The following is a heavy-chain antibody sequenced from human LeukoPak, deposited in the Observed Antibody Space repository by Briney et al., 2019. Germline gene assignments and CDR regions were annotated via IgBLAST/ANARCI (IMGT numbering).Heavy chain of an antibody. D-gene: IGHD3-16*01. CDR3: AKDEAWATYYYYGMDV. J-gene: IGHJ6*02. V-gene: IGHV3-30*18. Sequence: PGRSLRLSCAASGFTFSSYGMHWVRQAPGKGLEWVAVISYDGSNKYYADSVKGRFTISRDNSKNTLYLKMNSLRAEDTAVYYCAKDEAWATYYYYGMDVWGQGTTVTVSS. CDR2: ISYDGSNK. CDR1: GFTFSSYG.